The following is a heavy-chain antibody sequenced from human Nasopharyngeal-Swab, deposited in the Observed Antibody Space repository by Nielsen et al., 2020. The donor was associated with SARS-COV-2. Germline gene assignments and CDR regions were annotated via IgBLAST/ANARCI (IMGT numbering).Heavy chain of an antibody. CDR2: IWHDGSRK. CDR1: GFTSGFTFGSYG. CDR3: ARAASYYFDTSGYYAFAF. Sequence: GESLKISCAASGFTSGFTFGSYGMHWLRQAPGKGLEWVAVIWHDGSRKYYADSVKGRFTISRDNSQNALYLQMESLRAEDTAVYYCARAASYYFDTSGYYAFAFWGQGTPVTVSS. J-gene: IGHJ4*02. V-gene: IGHV3-33*01. D-gene: IGHD3-22*01.